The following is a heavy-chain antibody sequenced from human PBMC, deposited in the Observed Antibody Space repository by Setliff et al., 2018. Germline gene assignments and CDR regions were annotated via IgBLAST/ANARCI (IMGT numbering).Heavy chain of an antibody. CDR1: GYSFTSYD. J-gene: IGHJ4*02. CDR3: SRLVRFCTRTSCQRLSGGEF. Sequence: ASVKVSCKASGYSFTSYDINWVRLAAGQGLEWMGWVSPIDDGKPGYAQKFQGRVTITWVTSISTAYMELSSLRSEDTAVYYCSRLVRFCTRTSCQRLSGGEFWGQGTLVTVSS. CDR2: VSPIDDGKP. V-gene: IGHV1-8*01. D-gene: IGHD2-2*01.